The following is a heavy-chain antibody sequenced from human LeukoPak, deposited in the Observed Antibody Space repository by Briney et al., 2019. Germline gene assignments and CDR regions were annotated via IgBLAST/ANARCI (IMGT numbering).Heavy chain of an antibody. D-gene: IGHD2-8*02. V-gene: IGHV3-33*01. CDR2: IWYDGSNK. Sequence: GRSLRLSCAASGFTLSSYGMHWVRQAPGKGLEWVAVIWYDGSNKYYADSVKGRFTISRDNSKNTLYLQMNSLRAEDTAVYYCARGSTGGVCYFDYWGQGTLVTVSS. CDR3: ARGSTGGVCYFDY. J-gene: IGHJ4*02. CDR1: GFTLSSYG.